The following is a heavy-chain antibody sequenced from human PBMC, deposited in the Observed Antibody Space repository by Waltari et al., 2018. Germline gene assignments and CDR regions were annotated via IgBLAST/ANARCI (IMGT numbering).Heavy chain of an antibody. CDR1: GHTIPELS. V-gene: IGHV1-24*01. CDR3: AAGGINYYDSSTFDY. CDR2: FDPEEGET. J-gene: IGHJ4*02. D-gene: IGHD3-22*01. Sequence: QVQLVQSGAEVKKPGASVKVSCKVSGHTIPELSIHWVRQAPGKGLEWMGGFDPEEGETVYAHKIQDRVTMTEDTSTDTAYMELSSLRSEDTAVYYCAAGGINYYDSSTFDYWGQGTLVTVSS.